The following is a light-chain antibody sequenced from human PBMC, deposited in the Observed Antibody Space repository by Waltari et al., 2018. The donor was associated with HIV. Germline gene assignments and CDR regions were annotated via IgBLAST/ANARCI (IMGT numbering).Light chain of an antibody. J-gene: IGLJ3*02. CDR1: SSNIGSNT. CDR2: ANN. CDR3: ATWDDSLSGRV. Sequence: QSVLTQPPSASGTPGQRVAISCSGRSSNIGSNTVDWYQQFPGAAPKVLIYANNQRPSGVPDRFSGSKSGTSASLAISGLQSEDEADYYCATWDDSLSGRVFGGGTKLAVL. V-gene: IGLV1-44*01.